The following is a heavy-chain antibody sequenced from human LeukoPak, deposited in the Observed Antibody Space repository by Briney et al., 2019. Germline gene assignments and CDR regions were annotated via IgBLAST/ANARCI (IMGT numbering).Heavy chain of an antibody. V-gene: IGHV3-74*01. CDR1: GFTFSSYW. CDR2: INSDGSTT. CDR3: ARVQVGAHDY. J-gene: IGHJ4*02. D-gene: IGHD1-26*01. Sequence: GGCLRLSCTASGFTFSSYWMHWVRQAPGKGLVWVSRINSDGSTTTYSDSVKGRFTISRDNAKNTLYLQMNSLRAEDTAVYYCARVQVGAHDYWGQGTLVTVSS.